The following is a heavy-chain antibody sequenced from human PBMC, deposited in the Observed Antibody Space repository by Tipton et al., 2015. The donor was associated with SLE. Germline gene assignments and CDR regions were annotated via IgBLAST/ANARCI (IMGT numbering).Heavy chain of an antibody. V-gene: IGHV4-61*01. CDR1: SDSISSSSYY. J-gene: IGHJ4*02. CDR3: ARDGSGSYYFDY. CDR2: IYYSGST. Sequence: GSLRLSCTVSSDSISSSSYYWSWIRQPPGKGLEWIGYIYYSGSTNYNPSLKSRVTISVDTSKNQFSLKLSSVTAADTAVYYCARDGSGSYYFDYWGQGTLVTVSS. D-gene: IGHD3-10*01.